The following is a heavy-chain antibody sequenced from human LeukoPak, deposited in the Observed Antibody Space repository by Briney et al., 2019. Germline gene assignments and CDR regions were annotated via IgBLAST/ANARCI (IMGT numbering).Heavy chain of an antibody. CDR2: MGSSDSTR. V-gene: IGHV3-11*01. J-gene: IGHJ6*02. D-gene: IGHD2-15*01. Sequence: GGSLRLSCAASGLTFSDYYMSWIRQAPGKGLEWLSYMGSSDSTRYYADSVKGRFTISRDNAENSLYLQINSLRAEDTAVYYCARDGYCSGVRCHNDYYYGVDVWGQGTTVTVSS. CDR1: GLTFSDYY. CDR3: ARDGYCSGVRCHNDYYYGVDV.